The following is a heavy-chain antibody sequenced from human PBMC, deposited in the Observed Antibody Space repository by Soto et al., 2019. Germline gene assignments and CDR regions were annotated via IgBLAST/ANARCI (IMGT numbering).Heavy chain of an antibody. V-gene: IGHV1-3*01. D-gene: IGHD6-19*01. CDR2: INAGNGNT. CDR3: ARDSIEAVAGLYNWFDP. J-gene: IGHJ5*02. CDR1: GYTFTSYA. Sequence: ASVKVCCKASGYTFTSYAMHWVRQAPGQRLEWMGWINAGNGNTKYSQKFQGRVTITRDTSASTAYMELSSPRSEDTAVYYCARDSIEAVAGLYNWFDPWGQGTLVTVSS.